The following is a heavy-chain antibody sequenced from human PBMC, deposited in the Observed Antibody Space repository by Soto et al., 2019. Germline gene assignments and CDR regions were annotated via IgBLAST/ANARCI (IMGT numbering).Heavy chain of an antibody. J-gene: IGHJ5*02. D-gene: IGHD1-20*01. V-gene: IGHV4-31*03. Sequence: QVQLQESGPGLVKPSQTLSLTCTVSGGSISSGGYYWSWIRQHPGKGLEWIGYIYYSGSTYYNPSLKGRITIAVATSKPPVSLKLSSVTAADTALDYCAITPDLWGQGTLVTVSS. CDR3: AITPDL. CDR1: GGSISSGGYY. CDR2: IYYSGST.